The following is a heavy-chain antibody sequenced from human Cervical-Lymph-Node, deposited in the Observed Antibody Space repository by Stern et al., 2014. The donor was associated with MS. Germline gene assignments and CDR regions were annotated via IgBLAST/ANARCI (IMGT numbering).Heavy chain of an antibody. V-gene: IGHV3-9*01. D-gene: IGHD6-19*01. J-gene: IGHJ4*02. Sequence: VQLVESGGGLVQPGRSLRLSCAASGFSFDDYAMHWVRQAPGKGLEWVSGISWNTGTIDYADSVKGRFTISRDNAKKSLYLQMNSLSAEDTALYYCAKDTLGGGFHNGWYYFDSWGQGTPVTVSS. CDR3: AKDTLGGGFHNGWYYFDS. CDR2: ISWNTGTI. CDR1: GFSFDDYA.